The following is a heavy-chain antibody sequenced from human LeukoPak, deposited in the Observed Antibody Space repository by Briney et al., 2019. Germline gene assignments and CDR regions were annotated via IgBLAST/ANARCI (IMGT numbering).Heavy chain of an antibody. D-gene: IGHD3-22*01. CDR2: IIPIFGTA. V-gene: IGHV1-69*06. J-gene: IGHJ3*02. Sequence: VASVKVSCKASGGTFSSYAISWVRQAPGQGLEWMGGIIPIFGTANYAQKFQGRVTITADKSTSTAYMELSSLRSEDTAVYYCGLGSSGYYLDAFDIWGQGTMVTVSS. CDR1: GGTFSSYA. CDR3: GLGSSGYYLDAFDI.